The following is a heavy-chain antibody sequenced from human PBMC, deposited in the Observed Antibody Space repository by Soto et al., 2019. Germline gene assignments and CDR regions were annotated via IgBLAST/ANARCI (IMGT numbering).Heavy chain of an antibody. CDR3: ARDDNPSYYYYDSSGYRY. V-gene: IGHV1-69*13. J-gene: IGHJ4*02. Sequence: ASVKVSCKASGGTFSSYAISWVRQAPGQGLEWMGGIIPIFGTANYAQKFQGRVTITADESTSTAYMELSSLRSEDTAVYYCARDDNPSYYYYDSSGYRYWGQGTLVTVSS. D-gene: IGHD3-22*01. CDR1: GGTFSSYA. CDR2: IIPIFGTA.